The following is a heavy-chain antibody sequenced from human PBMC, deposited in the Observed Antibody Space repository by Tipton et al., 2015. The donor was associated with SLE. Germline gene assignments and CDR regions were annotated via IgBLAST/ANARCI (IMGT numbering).Heavy chain of an antibody. CDR2: IHYSGSP. V-gene: IGHV4-59*11. J-gene: IGHJ3*02. Sequence: TLSLTCTVSGDSISGHYWSWIRQSPGKGLEWIAYIHYSGSPSYNPSLESRVTILVDTSKNQFSLKLNSVTAADTAVYYCARDRTVTHDAFDIWGQGTMVTVSS. CDR3: ARDRTVTHDAFDI. D-gene: IGHD4-17*01. CDR1: GDSISGHY.